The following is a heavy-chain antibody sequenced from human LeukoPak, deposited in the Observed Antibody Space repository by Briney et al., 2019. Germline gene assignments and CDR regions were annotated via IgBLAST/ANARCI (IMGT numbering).Heavy chain of an antibody. CDR1: GYTFTSYG. J-gene: IGHJ4*02. V-gene: IGHV1-8*02. Sequence: ASVKVSCKASGYTFTSYGINWVRQATGQGLEWMGWMNPNSGNTGYAQKFQGRVTMTRNTSISTAYMELSSLRSEDTAVYYCARGGGYSGYDTVPDYWGQGTLVTVSS. CDR2: MNPNSGNT. CDR3: ARGGGYSGYDTVPDY. D-gene: IGHD5-12*01.